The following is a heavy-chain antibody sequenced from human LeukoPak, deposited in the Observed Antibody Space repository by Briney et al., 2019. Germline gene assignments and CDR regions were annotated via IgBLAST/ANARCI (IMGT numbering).Heavy chain of an antibody. V-gene: IGHV5-51*01. D-gene: IGHD4-17*01. Sequence: GESLKISCKGSGYTFTGYWIGWVRQMPGKGLEWMAFIYPGDSETRYSPSFQGQVTISVDKSINTAYLQWSSLKASDTAIHYCARHAVYGDYAASRTFYFDYWGQGTLVTVSS. CDR1: GYTFTGYW. J-gene: IGHJ4*02. CDR3: ARHAVYGDYAASRTFYFDY. CDR2: IYPGDSET.